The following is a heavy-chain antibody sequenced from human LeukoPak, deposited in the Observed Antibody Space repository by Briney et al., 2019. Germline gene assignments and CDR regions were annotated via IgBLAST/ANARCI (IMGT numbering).Heavy chain of an antibody. CDR3: ARSRFGVVIHY. CDR1: GASIRNSY. D-gene: IGHD3-3*01. Sequence: SETLSLTCSVSGASIRNSYCSWIRQAPGKGLEWIGSRYSTGSASYSSSLRSRATISLVTSKNQFSLKLSSVTAADTAVYYCARSRFGVVIHYWGQGTLVTVSS. V-gene: IGHV4-59*12. J-gene: IGHJ4*02. CDR2: RYSTGSA.